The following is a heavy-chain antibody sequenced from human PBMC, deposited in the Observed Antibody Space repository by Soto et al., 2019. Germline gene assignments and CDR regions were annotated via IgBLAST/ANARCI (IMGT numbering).Heavy chain of an antibody. CDR1: GGSISSGGYS. J-gene: IGHJ5*02. CDR3: ARGGTSAWGWFDP. Sequence: QLQLQESGSGLVKPSQTLSLTCGVSGGSISSGGYSWSWIRQPPGKGLEWIGYIYHSGSTYYNPSLKSRVTISVDRSKNQFSLKLSSVTAADTAVYYCARGGTSAWGWFDPWGQGTLVTVSS. CDR2: IYHSGST. V-gene: IGHV4-30-2*01. D-gene: IGHD7-27*01.